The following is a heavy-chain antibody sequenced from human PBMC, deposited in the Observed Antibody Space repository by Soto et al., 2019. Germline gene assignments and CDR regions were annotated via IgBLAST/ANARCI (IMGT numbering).Heavy chain of an antibody. D-gene: IGHD3-3*01. CDR3: ARATGYYDFWSGSRADAFDI. CDR2: IIPTFGTA. CDR1: GGTFSSYA. J-gene: IGHJ3*02. V-gene: IGHV1-69*06. Sequence: QVQLVQSGAEVKKPGSSVKVSCKASGGTFSSYAISWVRQAPGQGLEWMGGIIPTFGTANYAQKFQGRVTITADKSTSTAYMELSSLRSEDTAVYYCARATGYYDFWSGSRADAFDIWGQGTMVTVSS.